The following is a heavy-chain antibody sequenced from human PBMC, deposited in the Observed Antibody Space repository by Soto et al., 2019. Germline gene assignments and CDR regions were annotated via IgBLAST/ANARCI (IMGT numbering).Heavy chain of an antibody. Sequence: SETLSLTCTVSGGSISSSSYYWGWIRQPPGKGLEWIGSIYYSGSTYYNPSLKRRVTISVDTSKNQFSLKLSSVTAADTAVYYCARRYKGIDYWGQGTLVTVSS. V-gene: IGHV4-39*01. CDR1: GGSISSSSYY. CDR2: IYYSGST. D-gene: IGHD1-20*01. CDR3: ARRYKGIDY. J-gene: IGHJ4*02.